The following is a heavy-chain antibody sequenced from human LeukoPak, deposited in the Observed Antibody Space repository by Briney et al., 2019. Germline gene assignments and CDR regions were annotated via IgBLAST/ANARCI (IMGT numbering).Heavy chain of an antibody. V-gene: IGHV1-2*02. Sequence: ASVKVSCKASGYXLTGYFIHWVRQAPGQGLEWMGWINPNSDGTNYAQKFQGRVTMTRDTSISTAYMELSRLRSDDTAVYYCARGNPGSMIGDIWGQGTMVTVSS. CDR2: INPNSDGT. J-gene: IGHJ3*02. D-gene: IGHD3-10*02. CDR3: ARGNPGSMIGDI. CDR1: GYXLTGYF.